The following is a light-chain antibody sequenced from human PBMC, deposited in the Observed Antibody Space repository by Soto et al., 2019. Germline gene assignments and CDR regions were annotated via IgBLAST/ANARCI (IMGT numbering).Light chain of an antibody. Sequence: DIVMTQSPDSLAVPLGERATINCKSSQSVLYSSNNKNYLAWYQQKPGQPPKLLIYWASIREAGVPDRFSGSGSGTDFTLTISSLQAEDVAVYYCQQYYSTPITFGQGTRLEIK. CDR3: QQYYSTPIT. CDR1: QSVLYSSNNKNY. J-gene: IGKJ5*01. V-gene: IGKV4-1*01. CDR2: WAS.